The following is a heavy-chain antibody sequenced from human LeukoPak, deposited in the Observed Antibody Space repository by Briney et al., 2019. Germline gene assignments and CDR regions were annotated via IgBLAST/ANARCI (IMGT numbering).Heavy chain of an antibody. D-gene: IGHD1-26*01. Sequence: PGGSLRLSCAASGFTFSSYGMHWVRQAPGKGLEWVAVISYDGSNKYYADSVKGRFTISRDNSKNTLYLQMNSLRAEDTAVYYCAKDRHPIVGATFDYWGQGTLVTVSS. V-gene: IGHV3-30*18. CDR1: GFTFSSYG. J-gene: IGHJ4*02. CDR2: ISYDGSNK. CDR3: AKDRHPIVGATFDY.